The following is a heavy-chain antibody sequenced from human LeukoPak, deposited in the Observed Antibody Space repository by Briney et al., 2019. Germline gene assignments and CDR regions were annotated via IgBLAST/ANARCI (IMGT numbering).Heavy chain of an antibody. D-gene: IGHD3-22*01. CDR3: AIMHGYYDGSGYWVQ. Sequence: GGSLRLSCAASGFTFGSYGMSWVRQAPGKGLEWVSFITPNADRTSYADSVEGRFTISRDNPRNTLYMQMNSLRDEDSALYYCAIMHGYYDGSGYWVQWGQGTLVTVSS. CDR1: GFTFGSYG. V-gene: IGHV3-23*01. CDR2: ITPNADRT. J-gene: IGHJ1*01.